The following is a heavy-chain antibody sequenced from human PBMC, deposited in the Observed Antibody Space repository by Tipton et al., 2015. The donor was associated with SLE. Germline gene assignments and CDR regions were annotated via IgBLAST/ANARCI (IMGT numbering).Heavy chain of an antibody. D-gene: IGHD3-22*01. CDR1: GDNFISYA. CDR3: ARVRYYYDNSAFLY. V-gene: IGHV1-18*01. J-gene: IGHJ4*02. Sequence: QLVQSGSELKKPGASVKVSCKASGDNFISYALHWVRQAPGQGLEWVGWISGYNGNTNYAQKFQDRLTMTTDTSRNTAYLELRSLKSDDTAVYFCARVRYYYDNSAFLYWGQGTLVTVSS. CDR2: ISGYNGNT.